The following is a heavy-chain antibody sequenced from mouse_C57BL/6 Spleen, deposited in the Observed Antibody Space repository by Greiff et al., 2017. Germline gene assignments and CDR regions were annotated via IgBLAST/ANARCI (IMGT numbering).Heavy chain of an antibody. CDR2: INPNNGGT. CDR1: GYTFTDYN. J-gene: IGHJ2*01. D-gene: IGHD2-4*01. Sequence: AQLQQSGPELVKPGASVKMSCKASGYTFTDYNMHWVKQSHGKSLEWIGYINPNNGGTSYNQKFKGKATLTVTKSSSTAYMELRSLTSEDSAVYYCARGGFYYDYLDYWGQGTTLTVSS. CDR3: ARGGFYYDYLDY. V-gene: IGHV1-22*01.